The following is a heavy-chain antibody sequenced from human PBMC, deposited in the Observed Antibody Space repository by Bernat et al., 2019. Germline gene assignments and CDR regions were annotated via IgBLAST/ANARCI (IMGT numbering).Heavy chain of an antibody. CDR3: ARALPQRVLLWFRESSVMDV. CDR1: GFTFSSYW. J-gene: IGHJ6*04. Sequence: EVQLVESGGGLVQPGGSLRLSCAASGFTFSSYWMSWVRQAPGKGLEWVANIKQDGSEKYYGESGKGRFTISRDNAKNSLYLQMNSLRAEDTAVYYCARALPQRVLLWFRESSVMDVWGKGTTVTVSS. CDR2: IKQDGSEK. D-gene: IGHD3-10*01. V-gene: IGHV3-7*03.